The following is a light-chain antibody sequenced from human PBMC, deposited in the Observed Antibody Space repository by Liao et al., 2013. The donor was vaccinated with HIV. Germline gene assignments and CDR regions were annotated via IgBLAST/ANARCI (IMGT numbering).Light chain of an antibody. CDR3: QVWDTGSNV. Sequence: SYEMTQPPSVSVSPGQTASVTCSGDGLGDKYVSWYQQRPGHSPILVIYEDTKRPSGIPERFSGSNSGNTATLTISGTQTMDEADYYCQVWDTGSNVFGTGTKVTVL. J-gene: IGLJ1*01. V-gene: IGLV3-1*01. CDR2: EDT. CDR1: GLGDKY.